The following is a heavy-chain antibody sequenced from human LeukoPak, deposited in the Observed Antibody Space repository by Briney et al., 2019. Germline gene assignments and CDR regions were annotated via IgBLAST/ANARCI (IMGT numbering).Heavy chain of an antibody. CDR2: MNPNSGNT. J-gene: IGHJ3*02. D-gene: IGHD3-22*01. Sequence: ASVKVSCKASGYTFTSYDINWVRQATGQGLEWMGWMNPNSGNTGYAQKFQGRVTMTRNTSISTAYMELSSLRSEDTAVYYCARDIEAMIVAFDIWGQGTMVTVSS. V-gene: IGHV1-8*01. CDR3: ARDIEAMIVAFDI. CDR1: GYTFTSYD.